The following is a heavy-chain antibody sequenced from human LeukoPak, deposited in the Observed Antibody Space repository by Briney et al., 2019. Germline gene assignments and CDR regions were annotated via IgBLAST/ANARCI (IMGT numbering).Heavy chain of an antibody. CDR1: GYTFTGYY. V-gene: IGHV1-2*02. D-gene: IGHD3-22*01. J-gene: IGHJ4*02. Sequence: GASVKVSCKASGYTFTGYYMHWVRQAPGQGLEWMGWINPNSGGTNYAQKFQGRVTMTRNTSISTAYMELSSLRSEDTAVYYCARGLYYYDSSGYYWRVFDYWGQGTLVTVSS. CDR3: ARGLYYYDSSGYYWRVFDY. CDR2: INPNSGGT.